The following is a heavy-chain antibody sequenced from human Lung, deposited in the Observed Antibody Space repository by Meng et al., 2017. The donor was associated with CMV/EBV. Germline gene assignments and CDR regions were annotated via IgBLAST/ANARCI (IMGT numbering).Heavy chain of an antibody. Sequence: SGXXLVXPTQTLTLTCSFSGFXLTTSGVGVEWIRQPPGKAPEWLGLIYWNDDKRYSPSLKSRLTLTKDTSKNQVVLTMTNMDPVDTATYFCARNVVVRSGDYYYYIMDVXGQGXTVTVS. D-gene: IGHD2-21*01. V-gene: IGHV2-5*01. CDR3: ARNVVVRSGDYYYYIMDV. J-gene: IGHJ6*02. CDR1: GFXLTTSGVG. CDR2: IYWNDDK.